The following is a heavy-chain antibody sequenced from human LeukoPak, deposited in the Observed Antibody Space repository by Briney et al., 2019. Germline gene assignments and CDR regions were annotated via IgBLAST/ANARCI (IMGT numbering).Heavy chain of an antibody. J-gene: IGHJ4*02. CDR1: AGSISSYY. CDR3: ATIDYGDYYFDY. D-gene: IGHD4-17*01. V-gene: IGHV4-59*01. CDR2: IYYSGST. Sequence: SETLSLTCTVSAGSISSYYWSWIRQPPGKGLEWIGYIYYSGSTNYNPSLKSRVTISVDTSKNQFSLKLSSVTAADTAVYYCATIDYGDYYFDYWGQGTLVTVSS.